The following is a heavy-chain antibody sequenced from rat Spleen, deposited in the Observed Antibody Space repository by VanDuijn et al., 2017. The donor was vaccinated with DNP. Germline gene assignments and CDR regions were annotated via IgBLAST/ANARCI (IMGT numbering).Heavy chain of an antibody. J-gene: IGHJ4*01. CDR3: AREDKGVDA. Sequence: EVKLVESGGGLVQPGRSLKLSCAASGINFNDNWMGWVRQAPGKGLERIGEINKDSSTIIYTPSLKDKFTISRDNAQNTLYLQMSKLGSEDTAIYYCAREDKGVDAWGQGTSVTVSS. CDR1: GINFNDNW. D-gene: IGHD2-2*01. CDR2: INKDSSTI. V-gene: IGHV4-2*01.